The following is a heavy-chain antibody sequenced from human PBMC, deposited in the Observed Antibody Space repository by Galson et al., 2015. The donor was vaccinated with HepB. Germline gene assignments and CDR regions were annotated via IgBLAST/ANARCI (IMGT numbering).Heavy chain of an antibody. V-gene: IGHV3-33*01. CDR1: GFTFSSYG. CDR2: IWYDGSNK. Sequence: SLRLSCAASGFTFSSYGMHWVRQAPGKGLEWVAVIWYDGSNKYYADSVKGRFTISRDNSKNTLYLQMNSLRAEDTAVYYCARERQGFYYYGMDVWGQGTTVTVSS. CDR3: ARERQGFYYYGMDV. J-gene: IGHJ6*02.